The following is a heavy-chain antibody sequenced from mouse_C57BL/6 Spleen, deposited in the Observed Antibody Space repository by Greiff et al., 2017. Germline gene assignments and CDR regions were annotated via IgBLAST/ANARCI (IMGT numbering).Heavy chain of an antibody. J-gene: IGHJ4*01. Sequence: QVQLQQPGAELVKPGASVKLSCKASGYTFTSYWMHWVKQRPGRGLEWIGRIDPNRGGTKYNEKFKSKATLTVDKPSSTASMQLSSLTSADSAVYYCASSYDAMDYWGQGTSVTVSS. CDR2: IDPNRGGT. V-gene: IGHV1-72*01. CDR1: GYTFTSYW. CDR3: ASSYDAMDY.